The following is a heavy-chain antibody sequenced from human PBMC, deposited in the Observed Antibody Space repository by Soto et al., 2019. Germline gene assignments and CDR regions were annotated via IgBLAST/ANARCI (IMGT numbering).Heavy chain of an antibody. D-gene: IGHD3-22*01. Sequence: PSETLSLTCTVSGGSISSGGYYWSWIRQHPGKGLEWIGFIHYSGGSSFNASLKSRLAMSVDTSKNQFSLKLSSVTAADTAVYYCVGNYYDSSGYSYVDYWGQGTQVTVSS. CDR1: GGSISSGGYY. V-gene: IGHV4-61*08. CDR2: IHYSGGS. J-gene: IGHJ4*02. CDR3: VGNYYDSSGYSYVDY.